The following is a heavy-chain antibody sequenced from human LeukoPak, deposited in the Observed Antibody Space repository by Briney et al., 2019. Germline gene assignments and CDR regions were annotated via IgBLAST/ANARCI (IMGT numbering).Heavy chain of an antibody. CDR1: GYTFSSFS. CDR2: ISVRSNYI. CDR3: ARAGYSSSWPNWFDP. J-gene: IGHJ5*02. Sequence: GGSLRLSCVASGYTFSSFSINWVRQAPGKGLEWVSSISVRSNYIYYADSVRGRFSISRDDARDSLFLQMNSLRAEDTAVYYCARAGYSSSWPNWFDPWGQGTLVTVSS. D-gene: IGHD6-13*01. V-gene: IGHV3-21*01.